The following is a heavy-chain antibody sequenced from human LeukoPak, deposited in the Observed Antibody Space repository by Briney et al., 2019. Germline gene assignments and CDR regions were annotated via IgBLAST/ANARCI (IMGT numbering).Heavy chain of an antibody. D-gene: IGHD1-26*01. J-gene: IGHJ4*02. CDR3: ARGVGTTPHFDY. V-gene: IGHV4-30-4*07. CDR1: GGSISSGGYS. Sequence: PSQTLSLTCAVSGGSISSGGYSWSWIRQPPGKGMEWIAYIYYTGNTYFNPSLKSRVTISVDTSKNQFSLKLSSVTAADTAVYYCARGVGTTPHFDYWGQGTLVTVSS. CDR2: IYYTGNT.